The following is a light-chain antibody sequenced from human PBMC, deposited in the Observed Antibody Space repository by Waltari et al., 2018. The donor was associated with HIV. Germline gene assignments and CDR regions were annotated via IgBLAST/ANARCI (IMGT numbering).Light chain of an antibody. CDR3: GTWDTSLNAGV. CDR1: TSNIGNNF. J-gene: IGLJ2*01. Sequence: QSVLTQPPAVSAAPGQKVTISCSGTTSNIGNNFVCWYQKLPGTAPKLLIFANHKRPSGVSDRFSASKSATSATLDITGLHTGDEAEYYCGTWDTSLNAGVFGGGTKVSVL. V-gene: IGLV1-51*01. CDR2: ANH.